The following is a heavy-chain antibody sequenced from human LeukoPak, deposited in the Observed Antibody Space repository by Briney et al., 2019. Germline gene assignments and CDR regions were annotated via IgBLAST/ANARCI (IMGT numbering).Heavy chain of an antibody. CDR2: VSRTDGST. V-gene: IGHV3-23*01. CDR3: AKHNSWGFDC. D-gene: IGHD2/OR15-2a*01. J-gene: IGHJ4*02. CDR1: GFTFTTYA. Sequence: GGSLRLSCAASGFTFTTYAMAWVRPAPGKGLEWVSTVSRTDGSTYYADSVKGRFTISSDHSQNTLYLQLNSLRAEDTAIYYCAKHNSWGFDCWGQGTLVTVSS.